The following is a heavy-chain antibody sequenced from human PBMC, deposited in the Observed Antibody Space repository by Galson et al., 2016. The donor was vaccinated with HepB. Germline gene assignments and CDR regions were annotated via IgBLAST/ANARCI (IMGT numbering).Heavy chain of an antibody. V-gene: IGHV3-30-3*01. CDR2: LSYDETKT. Sequence: SLRLSCAASGFSFRNYAMLWVRQAPGKGLDWVAVLSYDETKTYYADSVKGRFTVSIDNAKNSLYLQMNSLRAEDTDVYYCARGGYSGYDWVRNWFDPWGQGTLVTVAS. CDR1: GFSFRNYA. D-gene: IGHD5-12*01. CDR3: ARGGYSGYDWVRNWFDP. J-gene: IGHJ5*02.